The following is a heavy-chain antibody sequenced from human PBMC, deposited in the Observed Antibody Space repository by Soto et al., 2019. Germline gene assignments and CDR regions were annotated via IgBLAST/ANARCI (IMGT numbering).Heavy chain of an antibody. Sequence: QVQLVESGGGVVQPGRSLRLSCAASGFTFSSYGMHWVRQAPGKGLEWVAVIWYDGSNKYYADSVKGRFTISRDNSKNTLYLQMNSLRAEDTAVYYCARGYDDFAPYGMDVWGQGTTVTVSS. CDR3: ARGYDDFAPYGMDV. J-gene: IGHJ6*02. D-gene: IGHD3-3*01. V-gene: IGHV3-33*01. CDR1: GFTFSSYG. CDR2: IWYDGSNK.